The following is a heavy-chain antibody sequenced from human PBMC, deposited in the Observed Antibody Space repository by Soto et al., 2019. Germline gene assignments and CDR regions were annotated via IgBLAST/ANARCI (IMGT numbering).Heavy chain of an antibody. D-gene: IGHD2-2*01. CDR1: GFTFSSYA. Sequence: QVQLVESGGGVVQPGRSLRLSCAASGFTFSSYAMHWVRQAPGKGLEWVAVISYDGSNKYYADSVKGRFTISRDNSKRTLYLQMNRLRAEDTVVYECARSSTSCLPPVCHYYGMDGWGRGTTVTVPS. CDR3: ARSSTSCLPPVCHYYGMDG. J-gene: IGHJ6*01. V-gene: IGHV3-30*14. CDR2: ISYDGSNK.